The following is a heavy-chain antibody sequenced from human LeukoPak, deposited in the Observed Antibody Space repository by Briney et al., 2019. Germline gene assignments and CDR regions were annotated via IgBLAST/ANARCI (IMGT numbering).Heavy chain of an antibody. Sequence: GGSLRLSCTVSGFTVSSNSMSWVRQAPGKGLEWVANINQDGSEKYYVDSVKGRFTISRDNAENSLFLQMNSLRAEDTAVYYCARLNGEVTVFGYWGQGALVTVSS. V-gene: IGHV3-7*01. J-gene: IGHJ4*02. CDR2: INQDGSEK. CDR1: GFTVSSNS. CDR3: ARLNGEVTVFGY. D-gene: IGHD4-17*01.